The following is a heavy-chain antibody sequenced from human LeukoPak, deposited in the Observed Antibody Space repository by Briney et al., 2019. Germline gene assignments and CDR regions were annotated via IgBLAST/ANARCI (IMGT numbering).Heavy chain of an antibody. CDR1: GFTFSSYW. Sequence: PGGSLRLSCAASGFTFSSYWMHWVRQAPGKGLVWVSRINSDGSSTSYADSVKGRFTISRDNSKNTLYLQMNSLRAEDTAVYYCAKAGGAAAGRVLNWGQGTLVTVSS. CDR2: INSDGSST. V-gene: IGHV3-74*01. CDR3: AKAGGAAAGRVLN. J-gene: IGHJ4*02. D-gene: IGHD6-13*01.